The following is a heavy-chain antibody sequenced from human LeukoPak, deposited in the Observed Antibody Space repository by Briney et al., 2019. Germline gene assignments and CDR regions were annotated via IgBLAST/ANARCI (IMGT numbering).Heavy chain of an antibody. Sequence: GGSLRLSCAASGFTFSDYSMSWVRQAPGKGLEWISYIGTSSSYTNYADSVKGRFTISRDNAKNSLYLQMNSLRAEDTAVYYCARGFQTFDPWGQGTLVTVSS. V-gene: IGHV3-11*06. CDR2: IGTSSSYT. CDR3: ARGFQTFDP. J-gene: IGHJ5*02. CDR1: GFTFSDYS.